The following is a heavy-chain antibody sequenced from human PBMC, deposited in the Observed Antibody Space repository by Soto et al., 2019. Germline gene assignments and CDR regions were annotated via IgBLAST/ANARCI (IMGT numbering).Heavy chain of an antibody. V-gene: IGHV3-23*01. J-gene: IGHJ6*02. D-gene: IGHD2-2*02. CDR1: GFTFSSYA. Sequence: EVQLLESGGGLVQPGGSLRLSCAASGFTFSSYAMKWVRQAPGKGLEWVSLIGESGTPTYYADSVKGRFTISRDNSGNTLFLEMYSLRAEDTAVYYCAIYISGVRYYGMDVWGQGTTVTVSS. CDR3: AIYISGVRYYGMDV. CDR2: IGESGTPT.